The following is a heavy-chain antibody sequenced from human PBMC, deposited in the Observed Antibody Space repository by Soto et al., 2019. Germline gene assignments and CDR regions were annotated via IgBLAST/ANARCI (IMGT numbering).Heavy chain of an antibody. V-gene: IGHV3-48*01. CDR3: ARDPRRYFDGQKYNYTYSGMDV. J-gene: IGHJ6*04. Sequence: GGSLRLSCAAAGFTVDSYSINWVRQAPGKGLEWVSYTRGGRGCTFYADSVRGRFTISRDNARNSVFLQMKSLRAEDTAGYYCARDPRRYFDGQKYNYTYSGMDVWGKGTPFPVSS. D-gene: IGHD3-9*01. CDR2: TRGGRGCT. CDR1: GFTVDSYS.